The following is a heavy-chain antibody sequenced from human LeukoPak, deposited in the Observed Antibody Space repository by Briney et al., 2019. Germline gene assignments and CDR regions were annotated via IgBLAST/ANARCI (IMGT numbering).Heavy chain of an antibody. J-gene: IGHJ4*02. D-gene: IGHD5-12*01. V-gene: IGHV4-59*08. CDR1: GGSISSYY. CDR3: ARQGLLNGYSGYWQFDY. CDR2: IYYSGST. Sequence: SETLSLTCTVSGGSISSYYCSWIRQPPGKGLEWIGYIYYSGSTNYNPSLKSRVTISVDTSKNQFSLKLSSVTAADTAVYYCARQGLLNGYSGYWQFDYWGQGTLVTASS.